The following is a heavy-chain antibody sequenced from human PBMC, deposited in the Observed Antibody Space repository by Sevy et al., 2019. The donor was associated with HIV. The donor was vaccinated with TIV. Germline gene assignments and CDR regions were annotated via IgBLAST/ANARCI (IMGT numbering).Heavy chain of an antibody. CDR3: VGADRPNQGDX. J-gene: IGHJ4*02. D-gene: IGHD6-6*01. CDR2: IYSDGTT. Sequence: GGSLRLSCAASGXXVSRNFMSWIRQAPGKGLEWVSIIYSDGTTFYADSVKGRFTISRDNSRNTLYLQMNTLRAEDTAVYYCVGADRPNQGDXWGQGTLVTVSS. CDR1: GXXVSRNF. V-gene: IGHV3-53*01.